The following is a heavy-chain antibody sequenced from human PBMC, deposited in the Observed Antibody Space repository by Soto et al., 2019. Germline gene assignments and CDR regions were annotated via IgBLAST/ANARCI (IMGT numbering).Heavy chain of an antibody. D-gene: IGHD3-10*01. V-gene: IGHV3-23*01. CDR1: GFNFSTFA. J-gene: IGHJ3*02. Sequence: GGSLRLSCAASGFNFSTFAMNWVRQTPGRGLEWVPTIGGSGDRTNYADSVKGRFSISRDNSKTTLYLQMNSLRAEDTGLYYCAKGGRYYFGSGSPYDAFDIWGQGTKVTVSS. CDR3: AKGGRYYFGSGSPYDAFDI. CDR2: IGGSGDRT.